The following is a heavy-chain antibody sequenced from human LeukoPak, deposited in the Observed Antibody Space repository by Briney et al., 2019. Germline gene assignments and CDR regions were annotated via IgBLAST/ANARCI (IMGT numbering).Heavy chain of an antibody. J-gene: IGHJ4*02. CDR1: GYSISSGYY. CDR3: ARGGSSSWYGLPFDY. D-gene: IGHD6-13*01. CDR2: IYHSGST. V-gene: IGHV4-38-2*02. Sequence: SETLSLTCTVSGYSISSGYYWGWIRRPPGKGLEWIGSIYHSGSTYYNPSLKSRVTISVDASKNQFSLKLSSVTAADTAVYYCARGGSSSWYGLPFDYWGQGTLVTVSS.